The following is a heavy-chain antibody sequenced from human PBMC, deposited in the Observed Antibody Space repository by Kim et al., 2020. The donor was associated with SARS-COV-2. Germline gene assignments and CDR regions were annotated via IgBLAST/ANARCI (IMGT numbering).Heavy chain of an antibody. D-gene: IGHD3-10*01. V-gene: IGHV4-39*01. CDR3: ARGTGGFVWLGLFFD. J-gene: IGHJ4*01. Sequence: SETLSLTCTVSGGSISSSCYYWVWHRQPPGMELVGIGCIYYSRSSYYNPTRQIPITISADTNKNQFSLNPISAAAAAAADYASARGTGGFVWLGLFFD. CDR2: IYYSRSS. CDR1: GGSISSSCYY.